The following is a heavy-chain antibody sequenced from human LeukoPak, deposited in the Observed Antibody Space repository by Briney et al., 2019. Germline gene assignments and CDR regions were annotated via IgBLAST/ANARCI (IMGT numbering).Heavy chain of an antibody. CDR2: IYYSGRA. CDR1: GGSISSYY. CDR3: ARHRQGRGFQDY. D-gene: IGHD3-22*01. Sequence: SETLSLTCTVSGGSISSYYWTWIRQPPGKGLEWIGYIYYSGRAYYNPSLKSRVTISVDTSKNQFSLKLSSVTAADTAVYFCARHRQGRGFQDYWGQGTLVTVSS. V-gene: IGHV4-59*08. J-gene: IGHJ4*02.